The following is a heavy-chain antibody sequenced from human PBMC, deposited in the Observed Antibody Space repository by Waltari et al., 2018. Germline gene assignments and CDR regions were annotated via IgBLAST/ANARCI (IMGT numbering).Heavy chain of an antibody. J-gene: IGHJ6*02. D-gene: IGHD1-26*01. CDR3: AKSLGGTHYVAVFDYAMDV. CDR2: LSGDGVRT. CDR1: GFSFSSHA. V-gene: IGHV3-23*01. Sequence: EMHLLESGGGLVQPGGSLRLSCAASGFSFSSHAMSWVRKSSGKGLEWVSCLSGDGVRTEYADSVKGRFTISRDNSKNTLYLQMNSLRDDDTAAYYCAKSLGGTHYVAVFDYAMDVWGQGTTVTVSS.